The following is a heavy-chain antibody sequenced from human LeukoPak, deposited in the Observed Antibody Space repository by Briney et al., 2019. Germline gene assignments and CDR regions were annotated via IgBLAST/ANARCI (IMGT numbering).Heavy chain of an antibody. CDR1: GFTFDAYA. J-gene: IGHJ6*02. V-gene: IGHV3-43*02. Sequence: GGSLRLSCEASGFTFDAYAMHWVRQAPGKGLEWVSLINKDGSAAYYADSVKGRFTISRDNSKNSLYLQMNSLRSEDTALYYCATWAFYHSLDVWGQGTTVTVSS. CDR3: ATWAFYHSLDV. D-gene: IGHD1-26*01. CDR2: INKDGSAA.